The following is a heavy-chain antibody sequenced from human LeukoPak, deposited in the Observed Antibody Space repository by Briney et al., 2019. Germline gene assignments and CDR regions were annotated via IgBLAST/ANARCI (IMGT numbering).Heavy chain of an antibody. CDR2: INAYNGNT. D-gene: IGHD5-18*01. CDR1: GYTYTSYG. Sequence: ASVKVSCKASGYTYTSYGISWVRQAPGQGLEWMGWINAYNGNTNYAQKLQGRVAMTTDTSTSTAYMELRSLRSDDTAVYYCARDEGYSYGILIDYWGQGTLVTVSS. J-gene: IGHJ4*02. CDR3: ARDEGYSYGILIDY. V-gene: IGHV1-18*04.